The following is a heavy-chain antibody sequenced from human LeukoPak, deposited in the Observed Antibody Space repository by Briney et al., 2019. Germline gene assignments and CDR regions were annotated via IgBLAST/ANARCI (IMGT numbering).Heavy chain of an antibody. D-gene: IGHD4-17*01. CDR3: ARASTTVPNLLDH. CDR2: IKGDGSST. Sequence: PGGSLRLSCAASGVTFSTYWMHWVRQAPGQGLVWVARIKGDGSSTIYADSVKGRFTISRDNSKNTLYLQTSSLRAEDTAVYYCARASTTVPNLLDHWGRGTLVTVSS. V-gene: IGHV3-74*01. J-gene: IGHJ4*02. CDR1: GVTFSTYW.